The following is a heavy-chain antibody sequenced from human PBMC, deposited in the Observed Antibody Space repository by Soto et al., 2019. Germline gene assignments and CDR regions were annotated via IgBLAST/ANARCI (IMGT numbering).Heavy chain of an antibody. V-gene: IGHV1-18*01. D-gene: IGHD3-3*01. CDR3: ARDHSYFWSGYYLPDY. CDR2: ISAYNGNT. Sequence: QVQLVQSGAEVKKPGASVKVSCKASGYTFTSYGISWVRQAPGQGLEWMGWISAYNGNTNYAQKLHGRVTMTTETSTSTADMELRSLRSDDTAVYYCARDHSYFWSGYYLPDYWGQGTLVTVSS. CDR1: GYTFTSYG. J-gene: IGHJ4*02.